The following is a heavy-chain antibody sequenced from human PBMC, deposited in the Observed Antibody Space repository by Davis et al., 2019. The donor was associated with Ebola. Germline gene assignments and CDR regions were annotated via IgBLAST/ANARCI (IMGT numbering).Heavy chain of an antibody. Sequence: PGGSLRLSCAASGFTFSSYAMHWVRQAPGKGLEWVAVISYDGSNKYYADSVKGRFTISRDNAKNSLYLQMNSLRAEDTAVYYCARKGISYQLLLDYWGQGTLVTVSS. V-gene: IGHV3-30-3*01. D-gene: IGHD2-2*01. CDR2: ISYDGSNK. CDR3: ARKGISYQLLLDY. J-gene: IGHJ4*02. CDR1: GFTFSSYA.